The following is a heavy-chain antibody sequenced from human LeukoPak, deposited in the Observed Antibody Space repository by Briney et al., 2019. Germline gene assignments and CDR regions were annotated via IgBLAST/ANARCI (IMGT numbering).Heavy chain of an antibody. CDR3: TRDPRRLDY. CDR2: ISPSGTDI. Sequence: GGSLRLSCAVSGFTFTDTYMTWIRQAPGKGLESLSYISPSGTDIPYADSVKGRLTISRDNAKNSLYLQINSLRAEDTAGYYCTRDPRRLDYWGQGTLVTVSS. V-gene: IGHV3-11*01. J-gene: IGHJ4*02. CDR1: GFTFTDTY.